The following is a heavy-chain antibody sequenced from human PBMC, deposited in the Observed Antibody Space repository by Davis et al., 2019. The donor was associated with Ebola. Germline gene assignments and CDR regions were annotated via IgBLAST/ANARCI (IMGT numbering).Heavy chain of an antibody. CDR1: GGSVSSGSYY. Sequence: PSETLSLTCTVSGGSVSSGSYYWSWIRQPPGKGLEWIGEINHSGSTNYNPSLKSRVTISVDTSKNQFSLKLSSVTAADTAVYYCARGSSNGMAWGQGTLVTVSS. CDR2: INHSGST. D-gene: IGHD5-24*01. CDR3: ARGSSNGMA. J-gene: IGHJ4*02. V-gene: IGHV4-39*07.